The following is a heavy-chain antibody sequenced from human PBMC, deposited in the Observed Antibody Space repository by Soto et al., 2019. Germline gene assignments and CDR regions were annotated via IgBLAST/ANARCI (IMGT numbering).Heavy chain of an antibody. CDR2: ISSSSSTI. V-gene: IGHV3-48*01. CDR3: ASPIGSSSSWGYYYYMDV. D-gene: IGHD6-6*01. CDR1: GFTFSSYS. J-gene: IGHJ6*03. Sequence: GGSLRLSCAASGFTFSSYSMNWVRQAPGKGLEWVSYISSSSSTIYYADSVKGRFTISRDNAKNSLYLQMNSLRAEDTAVYYCASPIGSSSSWGYYYYMDVWGKGTTVTGSS.